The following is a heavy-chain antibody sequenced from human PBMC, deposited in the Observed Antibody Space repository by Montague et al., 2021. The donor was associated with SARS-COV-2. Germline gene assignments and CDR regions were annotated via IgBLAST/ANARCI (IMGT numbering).Heavy chain of an antibody. CDR1: GGSISSGGYY. V-gene: IGHV4-31*03. CDR3: ARAATITMIVVVIDAFGI. CDR2: IYYSGST. J-gene: IGHJ3*02. D-gene: IGHD3-22*01. Sequence: TLSLTCTVSGGSISSGGYYWSWIRQHPGKGLEWIGYIYYSGSTYYNSSLKSRVTISVDTSKNQFSLKLSSVTAADTAVYYCARAATITMIVVVIDAFGIWGQGTMVTVSS.